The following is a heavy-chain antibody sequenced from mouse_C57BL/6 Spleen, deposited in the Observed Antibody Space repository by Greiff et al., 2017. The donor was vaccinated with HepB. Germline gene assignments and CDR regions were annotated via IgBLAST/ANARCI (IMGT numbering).Heavy chain of an antibody. J-gene: IGHJ2*01. V-gene: IGHV1-15*01. CDR1: GYTFTDYE. CDR2: IDPETGGT. D-gene: IGHD4-1*02. CDR3: TRTQLGLQDY. Sequence: VQLQQSGAELVRPGASVTLSCKASGYTFTDYEMHWVKQTPVHGLEWIGAIDPETGGTAYNQKFKGKAILTADKSSSTAYMELRSLTSEDYAVYYCTRTQLGLQDYWGQGTTLTVSS.